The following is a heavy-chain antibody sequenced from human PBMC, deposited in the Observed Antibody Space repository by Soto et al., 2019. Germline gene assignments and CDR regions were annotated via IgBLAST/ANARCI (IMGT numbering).Heavy chain of an antibody. CDR1: GFTFSSYA. CDR3: ARGEHIAAAGPTDY. J-gene: IGHJ4*02. V-gene: IGHV3-30-3*01. CDR2: ISYDGSNK. D-gene: IGHD6-13*01. Sequence: QVQLVESGGGVVQPGRSLRLSCAASGFTFSSYAMHWVRQAPGKGLEWVAVISYDGSNKYYADSVKGRFTISRDNSKNTLYLQMNSLRAEDTAVYYCARGEHIAAAGPTDYWGQGTLVTVSS.